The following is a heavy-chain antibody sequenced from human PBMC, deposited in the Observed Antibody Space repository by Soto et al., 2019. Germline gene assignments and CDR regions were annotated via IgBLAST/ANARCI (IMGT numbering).Heavy chain of an antibody. CDR2: VNPILSLS. CDR1: GDTFNFYS. J-gene: IGHJ4*02. V-gene: IGHV1-69*02. CDR3: ATSYGSGYRAFDY. Sequence: QVQLVQSGAEVKRPGSSVKVSCKASGDTFNFYSINWVRQAPGLVLEWLGRVNPILSLSNYAQRFQGRVTMTADKSTSTAYMILNSLKSEDTAIYYCATSYGSGYRAFDYWGQGALVTFSS. D-gene: IGHD3-10*01.